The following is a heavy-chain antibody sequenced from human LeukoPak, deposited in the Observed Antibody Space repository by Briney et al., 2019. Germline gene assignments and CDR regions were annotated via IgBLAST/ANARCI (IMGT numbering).Heavy chain of an antibody. CDR3: ARAPRSGWRPYYYYIDV. V-gene: IGHV4-59*01. J-gene: IGHJ6*03. Sequence: SETLSLTCTVSGGSISSYYWSWIRQPPGKGLEWIGYIYYSGSTYYNPSLRSRVTISVDTSKNQFTLKLSSVTAADTAVYYCARAPRSGWRPYYYYIDVWGKGTTVTISS. D-gene: IGHD6-19*01. CDR1: GGSISSYY. CDR2: IYYSGST.